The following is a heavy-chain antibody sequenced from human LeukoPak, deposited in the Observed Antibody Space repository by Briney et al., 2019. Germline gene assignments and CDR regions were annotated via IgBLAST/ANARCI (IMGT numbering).Heavy chain of an antibody. CDR2: IRYDGSNK. J-gene: IGHJ4*02. D-gene: IGHD2-2*01. Sequence: GGSLRLSCAASGFTFSSYGMHWVRQAPGKGLEWVAFIRYDGSNKYYADSVKGRFTISRDNSKNTLYLQMNSLRAEDTAVYYCAKNFRPGYQLQPFDYWGQGTLVTVSS. CDR3: AKNFRPGYQLQPFDY. V-gene: IGHV3-30*02. CDR1: GFTFSSYG.